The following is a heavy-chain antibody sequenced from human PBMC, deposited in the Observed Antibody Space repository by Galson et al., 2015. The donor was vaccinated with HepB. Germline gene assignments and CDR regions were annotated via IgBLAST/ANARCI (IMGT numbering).Heavy chain of an antibody. D-gene: IGHD6-19*01. CDR2: AFYRSKWNN. V-gene: IGHV6-1*01. CDR3: ARSHSGWIDY. J-gene: IGHJ4*02. Sequence: CAISGDSVSSKSAAWNWIRQSPSRGLEWLGRAFYRSKWNNDYAVSVKSRIIISPDTSRNQFSLQLNSVIPEDTAVYYCARSHSGWIDYWGQGALVTVSS. CDR1: GDSVSSKSAA.